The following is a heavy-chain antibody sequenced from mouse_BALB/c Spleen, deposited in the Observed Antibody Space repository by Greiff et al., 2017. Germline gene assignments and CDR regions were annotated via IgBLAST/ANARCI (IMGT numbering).Heavy chain of an antibody. CDR1: GYSITSGYY. J-gene: IGHJ1*01. D-gene: IGHD1-1*01. CDR2: ISYDGST. CDR3: ARGLLRWYFDV. Sequence: DVQLQESGPGLVKPSQSLSLTCSVTGYSITSGYYWNWIRQLPGNKLEWMGYISYDGSTNYNPSLKNRISITRDTSKNQFFLKLNSVTTEDTATYCCARGLLRWYFDVWGAGTTVTVSA. V-gene: IGHV3-6*02.